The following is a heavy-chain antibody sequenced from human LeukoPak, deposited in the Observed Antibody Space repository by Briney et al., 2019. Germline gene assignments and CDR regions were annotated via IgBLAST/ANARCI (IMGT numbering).Heavy chain of an antibody. CDR3: ARDLNSGSYYYGIDV. D-gene: IGHD1-26*01. V-gene: IGHV3-21*01. CDR1: GFTFSSYS. CDR2: ISSSSSYI. J-gene: IGHJ6*02. Sequence: GSLRLSCAASGFTFSSYSMNWVRQAPGKGLEGVSSISSSSSYIYYADSVKGRFTISRDNAKNSLYLQMNSLRAEDTAVYYCARDLNSGSYYYGIDVWGQGTTVTVSS.